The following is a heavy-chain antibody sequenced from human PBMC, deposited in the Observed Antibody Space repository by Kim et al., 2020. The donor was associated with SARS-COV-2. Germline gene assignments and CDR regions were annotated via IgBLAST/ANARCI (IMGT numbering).Heavy chain of an antibody. V-gene: IGHV1-69*13. CDR1: GGTFSSYA. D-gene: IGHD6-19*01. J-gene: IGHJ4*02. CDR3: ARDLYSSGWYLDY. Sequence: SVKVSCKASGGTFSSYAISWVRQAPGQGLEWMGGIIPIFGTVNYAQKFQGRVTITADESTSTAYMELSSLRSEDTAVYYCARDLYSSGWYLDYWGQGTLVTVSS. CDR2: IIPIFGTV.